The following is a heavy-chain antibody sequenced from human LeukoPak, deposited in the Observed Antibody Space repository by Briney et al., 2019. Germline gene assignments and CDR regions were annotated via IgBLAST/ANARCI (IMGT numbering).Heavy chain of an antibody. J-gene: IGHJ4*02. CDR3: AKPYYYGSRSYMDY. V-gene: IGHV3-30*18. D-gene: IGHD3-10*01. CDR1: GFTFSSYG. CDR2: ISYDGSNT. Sequence: GGSLRLSCAASGFTFSSYGMHWVCQAPGKGLEWVAVISYDGSNTYYADSVKGRFTISRDNSKSMVYLQMDSLRAEDTAVYYCAKPYYYGSRSYMDYWGQGTLVTVSS.